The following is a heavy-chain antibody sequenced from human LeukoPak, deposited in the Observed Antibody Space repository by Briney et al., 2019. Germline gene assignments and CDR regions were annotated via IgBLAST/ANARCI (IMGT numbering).Heavy chain of an antibody. CDR3: AADYYYDSSGPGGVFDY. D-gene: IGHD3-22*01. J-gene: IGHJ4*02. Sequence: SGGSLRLSCAASGFTFSSYWMSWVRQAPGKGLGWVANIKQDGSEKYYVDSVKGRFTISRDNAKNSLYLQMNSLRAEDTAVCYCAADYYYDSSGPGGVFDYWGQGTLVTVSS. V-gene: IGHV3-7*01. CDR2: IKQDGSEK. CDR1: GFTFSSYW.